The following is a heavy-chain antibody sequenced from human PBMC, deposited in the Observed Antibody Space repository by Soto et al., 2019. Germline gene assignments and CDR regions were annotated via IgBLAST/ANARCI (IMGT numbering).Heavy chain of an antibody. D-gene: IGHD2-15*01. Sequence: PSEPLSLTCSVSVDAINSCDSYWTGMLQARLKGLEWIGYMYYGGRTNYNPSLKSRVTISVDTSKMQVSLKLSSVTAADTAVYFCARGTPSPLIVRSSRGPWFDPWGQGTLVTVSS. CDR3: ARGTPSPLIVRSSRGPWFDP. V-gene: IGHV4-61*08. CDR1: VDAINSCDSY. J-gene: IGHJ5*02. CDR2: MYYGGRT.